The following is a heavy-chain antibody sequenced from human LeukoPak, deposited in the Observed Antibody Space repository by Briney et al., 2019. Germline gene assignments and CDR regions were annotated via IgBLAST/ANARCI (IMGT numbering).Heavy chain of an antibody. Sequence: ASVKVSCKASGYTFTAYYLHWVRQAPGQGLERMGWIHPNSGGTNYAQNFQGRVSMTTDTSICTVYMELSRLRSDDTAVYYCARDYYGSGTYYKDYWGQGTLVTVSS. D-gene: IGHD3-10*01. J-gene: IGHJ4*02. CDR3: ARDYYGSGTYYKDY. CDR2: IHPNSGGT. V-gene: IGHV1-2*02. CDR1: GYTFTAYY.